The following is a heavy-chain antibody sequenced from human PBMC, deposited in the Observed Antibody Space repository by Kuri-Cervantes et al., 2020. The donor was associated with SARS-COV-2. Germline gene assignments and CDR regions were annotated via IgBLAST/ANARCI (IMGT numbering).Heavy chain of an antibody. CDR2: INPNSGGT. CDR1: GYTFTGYY. D-gene: IGHD6-13*01. Sequence: ASVKVSCKASGYTFTGYYMHWVRQAPGQGLEWMGWINPNSGGTNYAQKFQGRVTMTRDTSISTAYMELSRLRSDDTAVYYCARDGGIAAADYYYYYGMDVWGQGTTVTVSS. J-gene: IGHJ6*02. CDR3: ARDGGIAAADYYYYYGMDV. V-gene: IGHV1-2*02.